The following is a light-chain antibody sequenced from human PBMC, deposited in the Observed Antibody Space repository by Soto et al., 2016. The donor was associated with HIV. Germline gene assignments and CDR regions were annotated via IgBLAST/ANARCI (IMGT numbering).Light chain of an antibody. V-gene: IGLV3-1*01. J-gene: IGLJ2*01. CDR1: KLWEKY. CDR2: QDT. CDR3: QAWDTNTGV. Sequence: SYELTQPPSVSVSPGQTARITCSGDKLWEKYVSWYQQKPGQSPVLVIYQDTIRPSGIPERFSGSISGNTATLTISGTQAMDEADYYCQAWDTNTGVFGGGTELTVL.